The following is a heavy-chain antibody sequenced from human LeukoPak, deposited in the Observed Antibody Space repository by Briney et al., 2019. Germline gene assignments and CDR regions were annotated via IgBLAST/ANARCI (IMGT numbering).Heavy chain of an antibody. CDR3: AREIRRYNWFDP. J-gene: IGHJ5*02. D-gene: IGHD3-16*01. Sequence: GGSLRLSCTASGFTFGDYAVSWVRQAPGKGLEWVGFIRSKAYGGTTEYAASVKGRFTISRDDSKTIAYLQMNSLKTEDTAVCYCAREIRRYNWFDPWGQGTLVTVSS. V-gene: IGHV3-49*04. CDR1: GFTFGDYA. CDR2: IRSKAYGGTT.